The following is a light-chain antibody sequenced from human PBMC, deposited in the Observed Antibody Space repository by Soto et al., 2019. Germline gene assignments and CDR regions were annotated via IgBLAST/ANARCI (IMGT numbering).Light chain of an antibody. CDR2: KAS. CDR1: QSISSW. CDR3: QQYNSSYT. V-gene: IGKV1-5*03. J-gene: IGKJ2*01. Sequence: DIQMTQSPSTLSASVGDSVTITCRASQSISSWLAWYQQKPGKAPKLLIYKASSLESGVPSRFSGSGSGTEFTLTISSLQPDEFATYYCQQYNSSYTFGQGTKLEIK.